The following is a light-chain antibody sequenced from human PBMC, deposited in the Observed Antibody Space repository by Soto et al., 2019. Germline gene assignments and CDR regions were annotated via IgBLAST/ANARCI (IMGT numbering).Light chain of an antibody. V-gene: IGKV3-20*01. CDR2: GAS. Sequence: DIVLTQSPGTLSLSPGERATLSCRASQSFSSSSLAWYQQKPGQAPRLVIYGASSRATGIPDRFSGSGSGTDFTLTISRLEPEDFAVYYCQQYGSSPRTFGQGTKVEIK. CDR3: QQYGSSPRT. CDR1: QSFSSSS. J-gene: IGKJ1*01.